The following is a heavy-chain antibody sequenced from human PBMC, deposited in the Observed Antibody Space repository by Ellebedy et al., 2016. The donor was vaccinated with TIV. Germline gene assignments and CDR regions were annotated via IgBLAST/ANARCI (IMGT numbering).Heavy chain of an antibody. J-gene: IGHJ4*02. Sequence: AASVKVSCKASGGTFSSYAISWVRQAPGQGLEWMGRIIPILGIANYAQKFQGRVTITADKSTSTAYMELSSLRSEDTAVYYCARDPEGPSGWTALWGQGTLVTVSS. CDR1: GGTFSSYA. V-gene: IGHV1-69*04. CDR3: ARDPEGPSGWTAL. CDR2: IIPILGIA. D-gene: IGHD6-19*01.